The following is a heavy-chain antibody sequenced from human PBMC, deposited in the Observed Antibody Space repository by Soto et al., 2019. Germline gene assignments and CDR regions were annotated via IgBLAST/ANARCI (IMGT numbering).Heavy chain of an antibody. D-gene: IGHD1-26*01. Sequence: SETLSLTSAVSGGSISSSNWWSWVREPPGKGLEWIGEIYHSGSTNYNPSLKSRVTISVDKSKNQFSLKLSSVTAAGTAVYYCARVGTVVGATTSFDYWGQGTLVTVSS. V-gene: IGHV4-4*02. CDR1: GGSISSSNW. J-gene: IGHJ4*02. CDR3: ARVGTVVGATTSFDY. CDR2: IYHSGST.